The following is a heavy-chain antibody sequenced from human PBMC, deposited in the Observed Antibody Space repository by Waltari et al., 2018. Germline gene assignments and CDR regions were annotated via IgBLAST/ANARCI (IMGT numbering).Heavy chain of an antibody. CDR3: ARHIDSIRSA. Sequence: QVQLVQSGAEVKKPGASVNVSCKASGYTFTDSVIDWVRHAPGQGLEWMGQINPKSGATTYPQKLQGRITMTRDTSIGTAYMELGSVTSDDTALYYCARHIDSIRSAWGQGTLVTVSS. D-gene: IGHD2-21*01. CDR1: GYTFTDSV. CDR2: INPKSGAT. J-gene: IGHJ5*02. V-gene: IGHV1-2*06.